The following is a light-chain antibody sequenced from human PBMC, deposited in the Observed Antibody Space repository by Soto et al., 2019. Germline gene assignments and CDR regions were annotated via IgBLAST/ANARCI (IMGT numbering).Light chain of an antibody. V-gene: IGLV1-40*01. CDR3: QSFDNSLRGYV. Sequence: QSVLTRPPSVSGAPGQRITISCTGNSSNIGATYDVHWYQQLPGTAPKLLIYGTINRPSGVPDRFSASKSDTSASLAITGLQAEDEAEYYCQSFDNSLRGYVFGGGTKLTVL. J-gene: IGLJ7*01. CDR2: GTI. CDR1: SSNIGATYD.